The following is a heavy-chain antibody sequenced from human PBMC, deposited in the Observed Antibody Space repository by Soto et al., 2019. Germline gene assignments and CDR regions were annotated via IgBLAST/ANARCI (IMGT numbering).Heavy chain of an antibody. CDR2: IYYSGST. V-gene: IGHV4-31*03. D-gene: IGHD3-10*01. Sequence: PSETLSLTCTVSGGSISSGGYYWSWIRQHPGKGLEWIGYIYYSGSTYYNPSLKSRVTISVDTSKNQFSLKLSSVTAADTAMYYCARQGGEYNTMSDYWGQGTLVTVSS. CDR3: ARQGGEYNTMSDY. CDR1: GGSISSGGYY. J-gene: IGHJ4*02.